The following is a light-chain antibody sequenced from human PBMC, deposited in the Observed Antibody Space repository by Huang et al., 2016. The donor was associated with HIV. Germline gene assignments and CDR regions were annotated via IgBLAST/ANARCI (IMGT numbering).Light chain of an antibody. CDR3: QQYGSSFLYT. J-gene: IGKJ2*01. CDR2: GAS. V-gene: IGKV3-20*01. Sequence: EIVLTQSPGTLSLSPGERATLSCRARQRVSSTYFAWYQPKPGQAPRLLIYGASSRATGLPDRFSGSGSGTDFTLTISRLEPEDFAVYYCQQYGSSFLYTFGQGTKLEIK. CDR1: QRVSSTY.